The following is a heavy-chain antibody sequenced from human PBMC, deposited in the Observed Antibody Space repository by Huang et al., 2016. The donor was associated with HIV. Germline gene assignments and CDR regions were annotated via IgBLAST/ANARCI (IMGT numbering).Heavy chain of an antibody. CDR2: ISGNGNKT. V-gene: IGHV3-23*01. CDR1: GFTFNKYA. Sequence: EVKVLESGGGLVQPGGSLRLSCVASGFTFNKYAMSWVRQAPGKGLAWVSIISGNGNKTYYADSVKGRFTISRDNSKNTVYLQMNSLRAEDAALYHCTVLLDYWGQGTPVTVSS. J-gene: IGHJ4*02. CDR3: TVLLDY.